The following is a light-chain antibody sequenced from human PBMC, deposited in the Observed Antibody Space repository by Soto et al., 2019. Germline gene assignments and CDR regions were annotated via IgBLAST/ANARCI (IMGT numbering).Light chain of an antibody. CDR1: EDIGFS. Sequence: DIQMTHSPSSLSVSVGDRVSITCQASEDIGFSVKWYHQKPGRPPKLLIYDASNLDAGIPSRFSGSGSQTDFTLTISSLQPEDGGTYYCQQHHHLPWTFGQGTKVEIK. CDR3: QQHHHLPWT. CDR2: DAS. J-gene: IGKJ1*01. V-gene: IGKV1-33*01.